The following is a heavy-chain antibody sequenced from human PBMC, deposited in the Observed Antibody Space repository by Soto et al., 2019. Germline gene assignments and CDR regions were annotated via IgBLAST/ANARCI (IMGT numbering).Heavy chain of an antibody. CDR3: AKVFSSGWYFDY. CDR1: GFTFTISA. J-gene: IGHJ4*02. CDR2: IVVGSGNT. V-gene: IGHV1-58*01. D-gene: IGHD6-19*01. Sequence: SVKVSCKASGFTFTISAVQGVRQARGQRLDWIGWIVVGSGNTNYAQKFQERVTITRDTSASTAYMELSSLRSEDTAVYYCAKVFSSGWYFDYWGQGTQVTVSS.